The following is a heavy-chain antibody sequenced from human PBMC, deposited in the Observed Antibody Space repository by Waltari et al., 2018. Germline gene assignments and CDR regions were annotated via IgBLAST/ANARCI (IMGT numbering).Heavy chain of an antibody. CDR3: ATGPASFYMIERNAFDI. CDR2: CDPEDGET. D-gene: IGHD3-16*01. V-gene: IGHV1-24*01. J-gene: IGHJ3*02. Sequence: QVQLVQSGAEVKKPGASVKVSCKVSGYTLTELSMHWVRQAPGKGLAWMGGCDPEDGETIYAQKFQGRVTMTEDTSTDTAYMELSSLRSEDTAVYYCATGPASFYMIERNAFDIWGQGTMVTVSS. CDR1: GYTLTELS.